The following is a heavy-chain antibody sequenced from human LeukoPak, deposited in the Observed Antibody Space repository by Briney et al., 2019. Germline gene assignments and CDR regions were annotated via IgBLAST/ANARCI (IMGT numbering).Heavy chain of an antibody. V-gene: IGHV3-23*01. D-gene: IGHD6-13*01. Sequence: GGSLRLSCAASGFPFSSYAMHWVRQAPGKGLEWVATVSGSGDRMYHADSVKGRFTISRDNSKNTIYLQMNSLRAEDTALYYCAKAAAAPGFDFWGQGTLVTVSS. CDR2: VSGSGDRM. CDR1: GFPFSSYA. J-gene: IGHJ4*02. CDR3: AKAAAAPGFDF.